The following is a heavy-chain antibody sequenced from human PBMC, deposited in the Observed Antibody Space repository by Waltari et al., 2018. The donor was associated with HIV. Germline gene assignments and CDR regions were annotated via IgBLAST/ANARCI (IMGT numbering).Heavy chain of an antibody. CDR1: GYSFASYW. J-gene: IGHJ6*02. V-gene: IGHV5-51*01. CDR3: ARPYDYSNSYGMDV. Sequence: EVQLVQSGAEVKKPGESLKISCKGSGYSFASYWIGWVRQTPGKGLEWMSIINPGDSDTRYSPSVQGQVTISADKSINAAYLQWSSLKASDTAMYYCARPYDYSNSYGMDVWGQGTTVTVSS. D-gene: IGHD4-4*01. CDR2: INPGDSDT.